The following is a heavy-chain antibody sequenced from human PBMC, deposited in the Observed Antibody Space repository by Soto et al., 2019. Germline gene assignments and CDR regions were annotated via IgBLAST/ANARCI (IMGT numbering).Heavy chain of an antibody. V-gene: IGHV1-3*01. J-gene: IGHJ6*02. CDR2: INAGNGNT. D-gene: IGHD3-10*02. CDR1: GYTFTGYY. CDR3: AVPYYYYYGMDV. Sequence: ASVKVSCKASGYTFTGYYMHWVRQAPGQRLEWMGWINAGNGNTKYSQKFQGRVTITRDTSASTAYMELSSLRSEDTAVYYCAVPYYYYYGMDVWGQGTTVIVSS.